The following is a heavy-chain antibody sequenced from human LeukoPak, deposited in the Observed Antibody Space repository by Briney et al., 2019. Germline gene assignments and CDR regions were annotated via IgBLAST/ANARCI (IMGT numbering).Heavy chain of an antibody. Sequence: SETLSLTCAVYGGSFSGYYWSWIRQPAGKGLEWIGRIYTSGSTNYNPSLKSRVTMSVDTSKNQFSLKLSSVTAADTAVYYCAREGLDSSGYRFDYWGQGTLVTVSS. D-gene: IGHD3-22*01. CDR1: GGSFSGYY. V-gene: IGHV4-4*07. CDR3: AREGLDSSGYRFDY. CDR2: IYTSGST. J-gene: IGHJ4*02.